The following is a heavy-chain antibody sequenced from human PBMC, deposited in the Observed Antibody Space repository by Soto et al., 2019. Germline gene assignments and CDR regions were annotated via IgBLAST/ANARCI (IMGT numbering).Heavy chain of an antibody. J-gene: IGHJ6*03. CDR1: GFTFSSYA. CDR2: ISGSGGST. Sequence: PGGSLRLSCAASGFTFSSYAMSWVRQAPGKGLEWVSAISGSGGSTYYADSVKGRFTISRDNSKNTLYLQMNSLRAEDTAVYYCAKCGEDDYGILMDVWGKGTTVTVSS. CDR3: AKCGEDDYGILMDV. V-gene: IGHV3-23*01. D-gene: IGHD4-17*01.